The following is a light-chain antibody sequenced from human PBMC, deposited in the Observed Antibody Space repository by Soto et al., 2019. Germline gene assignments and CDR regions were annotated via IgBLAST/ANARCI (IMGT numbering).Light chain of an antibody. J-gene: IGKJ5*01. CDR2: GVS. Sequence: EIVLTQSPGTLSLSPGERATLSCRASQSVTSTYLGWYQQKPGQAPRLLMYGVSVWATGIPDRFSGSGSGTDFTLTISRLEPEDFAEYYCQQYGSSHHPTMVGQGTRLEIK. CDR3: QQYGSSHHPTM. CDR1: QSVTSTY. V-gene: IGKV3-20*01.